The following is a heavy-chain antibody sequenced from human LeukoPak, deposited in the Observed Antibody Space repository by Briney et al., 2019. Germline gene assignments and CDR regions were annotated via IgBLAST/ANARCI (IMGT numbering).Heavy chain of an antibody. V-gene: IGHV4-34*01. CDR1: GGSFSGYY. J-gene: IGHJ4*02. CDR2: INHSGST. D-gene: IGHD1-26*01. Sequence: SETLSLTCAVYGGSFSGYYWSWIRQPPGKGLEWIGEINHSGSTNYNPSLKSRVTISVDTSKNQFSLKLSSVTAADTAVYYCATSRWGRFGYWGQGTLVTVSP. CDR3: ATSRWGRFGY.